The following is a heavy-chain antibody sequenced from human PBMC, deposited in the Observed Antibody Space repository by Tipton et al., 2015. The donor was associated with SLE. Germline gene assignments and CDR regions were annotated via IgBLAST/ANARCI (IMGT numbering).Heavy chain of an antibody. CDR3: ARASAFGWTDY. CDR2: IYYSGST. CDR1: GGSISSYY. V-gene: IGHV4-59*01. D-gene: IGHD3-10*01. Sequence: LRLSCTVSGGSISSYYWSWIRQPPGKGLEWIGYIYYSGSTNYNPSLKSRVTISVDTSKNQFSLKLSSVTAADTAVYYCARASAFGWTDYWGQGTLVTVSS. J-gene: IGHJ4*02.